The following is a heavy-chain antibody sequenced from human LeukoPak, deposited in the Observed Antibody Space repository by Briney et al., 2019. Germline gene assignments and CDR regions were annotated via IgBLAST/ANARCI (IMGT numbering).Heavy chain of an antibody. CDR1: GYTFTGYY. D-gene: IGHD4-17*01. Sequence: ASVKVSCKASGYTFTGYYMHWVRQAPGQGLEWMGWMNPNSGNTGYAQKFQGRVTMTTDTSTSTAYMELRSLRSDDTAVYYCARTSMTTVVTRDFDYWGQGTLVTVSS. V-gene: IGHV1-2*02. CDR3: ARTSMTTVVTRDFDY. CDR2: MNPNSGNT. J-gene: IGHJ4*02.